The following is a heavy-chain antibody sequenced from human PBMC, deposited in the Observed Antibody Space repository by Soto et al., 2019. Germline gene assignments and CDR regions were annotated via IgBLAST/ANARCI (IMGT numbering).Heavy chain of an antibody. CDR2: ITPKFGTA. CDR1: GDTFSRSA. CDR3: AKSMIASGGVIGYYHNGMDV. Sequence: QVQLVQSGAEVKEPGSSVKVSCKASGDTFSRSAITWVRQAPGQGLEWMGGITPKFGTANYAQKLKGRVTISADEFTTTAYMELSSLRSEDTAVYYCAKSMIASGGVIGYYHNGMDVWGQGTTVTVAS. D-gene: IGHD3-16*02. V-gene: IGHV1-69*01. J-gene: IGHJ6*02.